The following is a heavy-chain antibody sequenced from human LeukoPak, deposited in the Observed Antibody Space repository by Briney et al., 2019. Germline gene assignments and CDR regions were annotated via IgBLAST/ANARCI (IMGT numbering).Heavy chain of an antibody. V-gene: IGHV1-18*01. Sequence: ASVKVSCKASGYTFTSYGISWVRQAPGQGLEWMGWISAYNGNTNYAQKLQGRVTMTTDTSTSTAYMELRSLRSDDTAVYYCARFSGSRGWYHYFDYWGQGTLVTVSS. D-gene: IGHD6-19*01. J-gene: IGHJ4*02. CDR2: ISAYNGNT. CDR1: GYTFTSYG. CDR3: ARFSGSRGWYHYFDY.